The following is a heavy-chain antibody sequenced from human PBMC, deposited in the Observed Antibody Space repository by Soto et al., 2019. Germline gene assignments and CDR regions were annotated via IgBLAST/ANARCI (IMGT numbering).Heavy chain of an antibody. D-gene: IGHD6-13*01. Sequence: QVQLQESGPGLVKPSETLSLTCTVSGGSISSYYWSWIRQPPGKGLEWIGYIYYSGSTNYNPSLKSRVTISVDTSKNQFSLQLSSVTAADTAVYYCARVPSLQQLALTNYYFDLWGRGTLVTVSS. V-gene: IGHV4-59*01. CDR3: ARVPSLQQLALTNYYFDL. CDR2: IYYSGST. CDR1: GGSISSYY. J-gene: IGHJ2*01.